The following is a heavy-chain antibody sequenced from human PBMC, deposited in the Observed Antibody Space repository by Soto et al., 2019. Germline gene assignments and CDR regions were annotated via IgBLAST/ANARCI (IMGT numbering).Heavy chain of an antibody. V-gene: IGHV3-74*01. CDR2: IDTDGST. Sequence: EVQLVESGGGLVQPGGSLRLSCTASGFTFSNYWMHWVRQAPGQGLLWVSRIDTDGSTTSADSVEGRFTVSRDNAKNTLYLQMNSLRAEDTAVYYCARVDFYSSGDYWGQGTLVTVSS. CDR1: GFTFSNYW. CDR3: ARVDFYSSGDY. D-gene: IGHD2-21*02. J-gene: IGHJ4*02.